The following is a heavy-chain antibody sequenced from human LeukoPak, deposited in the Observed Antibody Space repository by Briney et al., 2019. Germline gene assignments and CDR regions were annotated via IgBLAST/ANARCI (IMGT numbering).Heavy chain of an antibody. CDR1: GFTFSSYE. Sequence: GGSLRLSCAASGFTFSSYEMNWVRQAPGKGLEWVSYISSSGSTIYYADSVKGRFTISRDNAKNSLYLQMNSLRAEDTALYYCARGNYYGSGTYYNPLPYYFDYWGQGTLVTVSS. D-gene: IGHD3-10*01. CDR3: ARGNYYGSGTYYNPLPYYFDY. V-gene: IGHV3-48*03. J-gene: IGHJ4*02. CDR2: ISSSGSTI.